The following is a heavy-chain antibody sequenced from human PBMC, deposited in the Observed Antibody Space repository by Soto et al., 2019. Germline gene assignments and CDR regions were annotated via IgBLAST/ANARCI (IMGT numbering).Heavy chain of an antibody. J-gene: IGHJ4*02. V-gene: IGHV1-18*01. Sequence: QVQLVQSGAEVKTPGASVKVSCKASGYTFTNYGIIWVRQAPGQGLEWMGWISGYNGDTNYAQRLQGRVTMTTDTSTSTAYMELRSLRSDDTAVYYCARAKSCSAGSCYDLDYWGQGTLVTVSS. CDR1: GYTFTNYG. D-gene: IGHD2-15*01. CDR2: ISGYNGDT. CDR3: ARAKSCSAGSCYDLDY.